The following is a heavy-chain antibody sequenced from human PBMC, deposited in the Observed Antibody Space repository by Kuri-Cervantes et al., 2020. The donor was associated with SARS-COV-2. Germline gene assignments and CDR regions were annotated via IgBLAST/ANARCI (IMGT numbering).Heavy chain of an antibody. D-gene: IGHD2-15*01. CDR2: INHSGST. Sequence: SQTLSLTCAVYGGSFSGYYWSWIRQPPGKGLEWIGEINHSGSTNYNPSLKSRVTISVDTSKNQFSLNLSSVTAADTAVYYCARGRINLGYCSGGSCMYFDYWGQGTLVTVSS. V-gene: IGHV4-34*01. J-gene: IGHJ4*02. CDR1: GGSFSGYY. CDR3: ARGRINLGYCSGGSCMYFDY.